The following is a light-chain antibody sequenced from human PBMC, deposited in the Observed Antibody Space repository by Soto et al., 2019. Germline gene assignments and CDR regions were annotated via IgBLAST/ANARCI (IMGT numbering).Light chain of an antibody. Sequence: DIQMTQSPSSLSASVGDRVTIPCRASQSISSYLNWYQQKPGKAPKLLIYAASSLESGVPSRFTGSGSGTDFTLTISSLQPEDFATYFCHQTYITPWMFGQGTKVDIK. J-gene: IGKJ1*01. V-gene: IGKV1-39*01. CDR1: QSISSY. CDR3: HQTYITPWM. CDR2: AAS.